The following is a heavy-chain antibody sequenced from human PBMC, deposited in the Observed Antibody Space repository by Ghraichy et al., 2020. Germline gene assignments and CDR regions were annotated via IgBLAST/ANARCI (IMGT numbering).Heavy chain of an antibody. Sequence: ASVKVSCKVSGYTLTELSMHWVRQAPGKGLEWMGGFDPEDGETIYAQKFQGRVTMTEDTSTDTAYMELSSLRSEDTAVYYCATIRRDYIEGDYYYGMDVWGQGTTVTVSS. V-gene: IGHV1-24*01. J-gene: IGHJ6*02. CDR1: GYTLTELS. D-gene: IGHD4-11*01. CDR2: FDPEDGET. CDR3: ATIRRDYIEGDYYYGMDV.